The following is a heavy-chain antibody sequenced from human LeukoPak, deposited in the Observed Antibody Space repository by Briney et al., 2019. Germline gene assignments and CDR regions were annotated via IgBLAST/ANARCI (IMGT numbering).Heavy chain of an antibody. J-gene: IGHJ4*02. D-gene: IGHD3-10*01. CDR2: ISAYNGNT. CDR1: GYTFTSYG. Sequence: ASVKVSCKASGYTFTSYGISWVRQAPGQGLEWMGWISAYNGNTNYAQKLQGRVTMTTDTSTSTAYMELRSLRSDDTAVYYYARDQDGSGSYYKGLIDYWGQGTLVTVSS. V-gene: IGHV1-18*01. CDR3: ARDQDGSGSYYKGLIDY.